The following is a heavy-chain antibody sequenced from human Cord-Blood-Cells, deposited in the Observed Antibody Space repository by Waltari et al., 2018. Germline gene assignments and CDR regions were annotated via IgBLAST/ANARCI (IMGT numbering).Heavy chain of an antibody. D-gene: IGHD6-13*01. V-gene: IGHV3-7*01. J-gene: IGHJ4*02. CDR3: AREDSSSYLDFDY. CDR1: GFTFSSYW. Sequence: EVQLVESGGGLVQPGGSLRLSCAASGFTFSSYWMSWVRQAPGEGLEWVANIKQEGSVKYYVDSVKGRFTISRDNAKNSLYLQMNSLRAEDTAVYYCAREDSSSYLDFDYWGQGTLVTVSS. CDR2: IKQEGSVK.